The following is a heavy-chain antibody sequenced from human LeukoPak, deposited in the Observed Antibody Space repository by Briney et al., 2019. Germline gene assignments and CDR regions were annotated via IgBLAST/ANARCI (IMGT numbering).Heavy chain of an antibody. J-gene: IGHJ3*01. Sequence: PSETLSLTCAVYGGSFSGYYWSWIRQPPGKGLEWIGEINHSGSTNYNPSLKSRVTISVDTSKNQFSLKLSSVTAADTAVYYCARDAMYNSRWSYAFDFWGQGTMVTVSS. CDR3: ARDAMYNSRWSYAFDF. CDR2: INHSGST. CDR1: GGSFSGYY. D-gene: IGHD6-19*01. V-gene: IGHV4-34*01.